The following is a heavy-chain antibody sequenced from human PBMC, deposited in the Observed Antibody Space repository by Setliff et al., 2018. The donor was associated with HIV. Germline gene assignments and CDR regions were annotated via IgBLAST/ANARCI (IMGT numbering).Heavy chain of an antibody. V-gene: IGHV1-18*01. D-gene: IGHD3-3*01. Sequence: ASVKVSCKASGYTFTSYGISWVRQAPGQGLEWMGEISAYNGNTNYAQKLQGRVTMTTDTSTSTAYMELRSLRSDDTAVYYCARDFGEFLEWLLIQRDRGGPDYYYYYGMDVWGQGTTVTVSS. CDR3: ARDFGEFLEWLLIQRDRGGPDYYYYYGMDV. CDR1: GYTFTSYG. CDR2: ISAYNGNT. J-gene: IGHJ6*02.